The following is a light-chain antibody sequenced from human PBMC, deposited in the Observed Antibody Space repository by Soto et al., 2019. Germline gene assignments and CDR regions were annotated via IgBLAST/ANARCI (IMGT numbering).Light chain of an antibody. J-gene: IGLJ1*01. CDR3: ATWDDSLHGYV. CDR2: EVT. V-gene: IGLV2-14*03. CDR1: STDLDDYKY. Sequence: QSALTQPASVSGSLGQSITISCAGTSTDLDDYKYVSWYQQHPGTAPKLIIYEVTIRPSGVSNRFSGSKSGNGASLTISGLQPEDEADYYCATWDDSLHGYVFGTGTKVTVL.